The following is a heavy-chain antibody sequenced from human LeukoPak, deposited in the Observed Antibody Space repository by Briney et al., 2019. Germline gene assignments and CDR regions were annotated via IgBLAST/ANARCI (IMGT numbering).Heavy chain of an antibody. CDR3: ARDRRQQLERLAFDI. Sequence: KPSETLSLTCTVSGYSISNGYYWGWIRQPPGKGLEWIGSIYHSGSTYYNPSLKSRVTISVDTSKNQFSLKLSSVTAADTAVYYCARDRRQQLERLAFDIWGQGTMVTVSS. J-gene: IGHJ3*02. CDR1: GYSISNGYY. CDR2: IYHSGST. V-gene: IGHV4-38-2*02. D-gene: IGHD1-1*01.